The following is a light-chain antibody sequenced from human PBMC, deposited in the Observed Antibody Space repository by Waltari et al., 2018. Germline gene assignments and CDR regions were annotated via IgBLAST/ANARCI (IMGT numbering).Light chain of an antibody. CDR1: QSVSSSY. Sequence: EIVLTQSPGTLSLSPGERATLSCRASQSVSSSYLAWYQQKPGQAPRLLIHGASSRATGIPDRFSGSGSVTDFTLTISRLEPEDFAVYYCQQYGRSWNTFGQGTKLEIK. CDR3: QQYGRSWNT. V-gene: IGKV3-20*01. J-gene: IGKJ2*01. CDR2: GAS.